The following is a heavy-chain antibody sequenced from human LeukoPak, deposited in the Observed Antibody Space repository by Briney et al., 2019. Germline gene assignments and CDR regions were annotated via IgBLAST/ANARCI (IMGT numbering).Heavy chain of an antibody. CDR2: ISGGGGGT. D-gene: IGHD3-22*01. J-gene: IGHJ6*02. CDR3: AKDQYYYDSSGHYYPGYYGMDV. CDR1: GFTFSNYA. Sequence: GGSLRLSCAAPGFTFSNYAMSWVRQAPGKGLEWVSGISGGGGGTYFADSVKGRFTISRDNSKNTLCLQMNSLRAEDTAVYYCAKDQYYYDSSGHYYPGYYGMDVWGQGTTVTVS. V-gene: IGHV3-23*01.